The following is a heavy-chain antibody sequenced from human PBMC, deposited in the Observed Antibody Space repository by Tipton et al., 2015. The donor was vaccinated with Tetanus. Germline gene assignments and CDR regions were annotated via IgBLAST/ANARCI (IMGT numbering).Heavy chain of an antibody. CDR3: AREFTPVVTTRRFDH. CDR2: INRDGSDK. V-gene: IGHV3-7*01. D-gene: IGHD4-17*01. Sequence: SLRLSCSASGFIFNNYWMSWVRQAPGKGLEWVANINRDGSDKYYVDSVKGRFTISRDEAKNSLYLQMSSLRVGDTAVYYCAREFTPVVTTRRFDHWGQGALVTVSS. CDR1: GFIFNNYW. J-gene: IGHJ4*02.